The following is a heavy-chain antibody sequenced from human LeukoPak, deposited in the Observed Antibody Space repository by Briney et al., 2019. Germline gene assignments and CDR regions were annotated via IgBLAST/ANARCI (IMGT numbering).Heavy chain of an antibody. CDR1: GYTFNDYY. D-gene: IGHD2-15*01. CDR3: TRDARAVNWFDP. J-gene: IGHJ5*02. CDR2: INPDSGGT. V-gene: IGHV1-2*02. Sequence: ASVKVSCKASGYTFNDYYIHCVRQAPGQGLEWMGWINPDSGGTKYAQKFQGRVTMTRDTSIRTVYMELSRLTYDDTAVFYCTRDARAVNWFDPWGQGTLVTVSS.